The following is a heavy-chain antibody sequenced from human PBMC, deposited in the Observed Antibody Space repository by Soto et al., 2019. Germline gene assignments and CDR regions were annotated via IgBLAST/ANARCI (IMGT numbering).Heavy chain of an antibody. D-gene: IGHD1-26*01. Sequence: QVQLVQSGAEVKKPGSSVKVSCKASGGTFSSYTISWVRQAPGQGLEWMGRIIPILGIANYAQKFQGRVTITADKSTSTAYMELSSLRSEDTAVYYCARDADSGCRDYWGQGTLVTVSS. CDR1: GGTFSSYT. CDR3: ARDADSGCRDY. CDR2: IIPILGIA. J-gene: IGHJ4*02. V-gene: IGHV1-69*08.